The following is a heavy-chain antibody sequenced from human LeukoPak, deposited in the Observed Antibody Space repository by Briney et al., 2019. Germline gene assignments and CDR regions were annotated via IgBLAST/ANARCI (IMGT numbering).Heavy chain of an antibody. CDR3: AREIGYGMDV. V-gene: IGHV3-33*01. D-gene: IGHD3-22*01. CDR2: IWYDGSNK. CDR1: GFTFSSYG. Sequence: GGSLRLSCAASGFTFSSYGMHWVRQAPGKGLEWVAVIWYDGSNKNYVDSVKGRFTISRDDSKNTLYLEMNSLRAEETAVYYCAREIGYGMDVWGQGTTVTVSS. J-gene: IGHJ6*02.